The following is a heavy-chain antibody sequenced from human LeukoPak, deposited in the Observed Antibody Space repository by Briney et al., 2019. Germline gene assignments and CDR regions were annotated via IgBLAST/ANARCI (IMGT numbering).Heavy chain of an antibody. CDR3: AREWSRFTPPDY. Sequence: GGSLRLSSAASGFTFSSYSMNWVRQAPGKGLEWVSSISSSSSYIYYADSVKGRFTISRDNAKNSLYLQMNSLRAEDTAVYYCAREWSRFTPPDYWGQGTLVTVSS. D-gene: IGHD2-8*01. CDR1: GFTFSSYS. CDR2: ISSSSSYI. J-gene: IGHJ4*02. V-gene: IGHV3-21*01.